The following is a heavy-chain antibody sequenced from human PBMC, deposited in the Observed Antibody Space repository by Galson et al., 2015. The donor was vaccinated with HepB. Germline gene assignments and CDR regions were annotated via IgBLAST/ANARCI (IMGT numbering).Heavy chain of an antibody. V-gene: IGHV3-21*01. CDR3: ARESGPGYYDSSGYYVAAFDI. CDR1: GFTFSTYS. CDR2: ISSSRNYI. Sequence: SLRLSCAASGFTFSTYSMNWVRQAPGKGLEWVSSISSSRNYIYYADSVKGRFTISRDNAKNSLYLQMNSLRVEDTAIYFCARESGPGYYDSSGYYVAAFDIWGQGTMVTVSS. J-gene: IGHJ3*02. D-gene: IGHD3-22*01.